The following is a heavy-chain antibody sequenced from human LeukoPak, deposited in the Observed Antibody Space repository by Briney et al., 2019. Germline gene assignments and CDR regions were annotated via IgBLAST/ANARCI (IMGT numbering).Heavy chain of an antibody. D-gene: IGHD6-19*01. CDR1: GGSISSYY. V-gene: IGHV4-59*01. CDR3: ARGLSFRIAVAGTMFDY. CDR2: IYYSGST. Sequence: SETLSLTCTVSGGSISSYYWSWIRQPPGKRLEWIGYIYYSGSTNYNPSLKSRVTISVDTSKNQFSLKLSSVTAADTAVYYCARGLSFRIAVAGTMFDYWGQGTLVTVSS. J-gene: IGHJ4*02.